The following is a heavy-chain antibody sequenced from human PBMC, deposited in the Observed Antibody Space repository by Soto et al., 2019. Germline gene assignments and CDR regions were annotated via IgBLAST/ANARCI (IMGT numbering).Heavy chain of an antibody. CDR3: AREDMSGTYYSDY. J-gene: IGHJ4*02. CDR2: MYYSGIT. D-gene: IGHD1-26*01. V-gene: IGHV4-61*01. Sequence: SETLSLTCSVSGAPVSSETHFWTWIRQAPGKGLEWIGYMYYSGITNSNPALKSRVTLSVDRSRNQFSLSLNSVTAADTAVYYCAREDMSGTYYSDYWGPGTQVTVSS. CDR1: GAPVSSETHF.